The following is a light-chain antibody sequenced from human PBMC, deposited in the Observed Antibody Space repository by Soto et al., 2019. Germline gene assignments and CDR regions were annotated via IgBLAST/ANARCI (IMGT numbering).Light chain of an antibody. J-gene: IGKJ1*01. Sequence: EIVLTQSPGTLSLSPGERATLSCRASQSVSSSYLAWYQQKPGQAARLLIYGSSTRATGIPDRFSGSGSGTDFTLTISRLESEDFAVYYCQQYGDSPRTFGQGTKVDIK. CDR1: QSVSSSY. CDR2: GSS. V-gene: IGKV3-20*01. CDR3: QQYGDSPRT.